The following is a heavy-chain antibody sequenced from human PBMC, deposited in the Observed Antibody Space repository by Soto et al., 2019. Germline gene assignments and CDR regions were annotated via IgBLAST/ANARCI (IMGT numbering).Heavy chain of an antibody. CDR1: GYSFTSYW. D-gene: IGHD6-6*01. Sequence: GESLKISCKGSGYSFTSYWIGWVRQMPGKGLEWMGRIDPSDSYTNYSPSFQGHVTISADKSISTAYLQWSSLKASDTAMYYCARGSSSHNYYYYYYGMDVWGQGTTVTVSS. J-gene: IGHJ6*02. CDR2: IDPSDSYT. V-gene: IGHV5-10-1*01. CDR3: ARGSSSHNYYYYYYGMDV.